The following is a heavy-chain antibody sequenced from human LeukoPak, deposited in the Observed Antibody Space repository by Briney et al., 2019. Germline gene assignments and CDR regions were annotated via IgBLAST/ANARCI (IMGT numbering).Heavy chain of an antibody. J-gene: IGHJ4*02. V-gene: IGHV3-74*01. CDR2: INSDGSST. CDR3: ARKQDYGDYLQYFDY. CDR1: GFTFSSYW. D-gene: IGHD4-17*01. Sequence: GGSLRLSCAASGFTFSSYWMHWVRQAPGKGLVWVSRINSDGSSTSYADSVKGRFTISRDNAKNTLYLQMNSLRADDTAVYYCARKQDYGDYLQYFDYWGQGALVTVSS.